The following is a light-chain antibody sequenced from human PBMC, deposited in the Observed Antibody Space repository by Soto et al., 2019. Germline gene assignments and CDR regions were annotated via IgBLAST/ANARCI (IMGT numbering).Light chain of an antibody. CDR1: QSISSW. CDR2: DAS. J-gene: IGKJ1*01. Sequence: DIHMTQSPSTLSASVGDRVTMTCRASQSISSWLAWYQQKPGKAPKLLIYDASSLESGVPSRFSGSGSGTEFTLTISRLQPDDFATYYCQQYNSYLWAFGQGTKVDIK. CDR3: QQYNSYLWA. V-gene: IGKV1-5*01.